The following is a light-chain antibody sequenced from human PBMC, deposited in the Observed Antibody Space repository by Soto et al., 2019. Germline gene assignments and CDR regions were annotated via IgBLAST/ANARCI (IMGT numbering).Light chain of an antibody. CDR1: QSVLYSPSNKNY. Sequence: DIVMTQSPDSLAVSLGERATINCKSSQSVLYSPSNKNYLAWYQQKPGQPPKLLIYWASTRESGVPDRFSGSGSATDFTLTISSLQAEDVAVYLCQQYDTAPSWTFGQGNRVEI. CDR2: WAS. CDR3: QQYDTAPSWT. V-gene: IGKV4-1*01. J-gene: IGKJ1*01.